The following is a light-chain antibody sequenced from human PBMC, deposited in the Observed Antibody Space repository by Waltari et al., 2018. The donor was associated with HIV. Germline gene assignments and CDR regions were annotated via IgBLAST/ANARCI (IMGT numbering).Light chain of an antibody. J-gene: IGKJ1*01. CDR2: GAS. V-gene: IGKV1-39*01. Sequence: DIQMTQSPSSLSASVGDRVTITCRASQSINNFLNWYQQKPGKAPKLLIYGASRLHSGVPSRFSGSGSGTDSTLTVHSLQPEDFATCYCQQGYTTRWTFGLGTKVEMK. CDR1: QSINNF. CDR3: QQGYTTRWT.